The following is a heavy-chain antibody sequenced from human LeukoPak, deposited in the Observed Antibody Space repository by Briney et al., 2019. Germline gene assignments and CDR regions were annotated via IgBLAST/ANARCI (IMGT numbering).Heavy chain of an antibody. CDR3: AKGPYDYVWGSYRHIDFDY. V-gene: IGHV3-30*18. Sequence: GGSLRLSCAASGFTFSSYGMHWVRQAPGKGLEWVAVISYDGSNKYYADSVKGRFTISRDNSKNTLYLQMNSLRAEDTAVYYCAKGPYDYVWGSYRHIDFDYWGQGTLVTVSS. CDR1: GFTFSSYG. J-gene: IGHJ4*02. CDR2: ISYDGSNK. D-gene: IGHD3-16*02.